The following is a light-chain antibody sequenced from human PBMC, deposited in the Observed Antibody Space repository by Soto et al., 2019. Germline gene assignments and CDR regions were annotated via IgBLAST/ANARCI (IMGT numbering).Light chain of an antibody. Sequence: IALSLSTGTLSLSPGERATLSCRASQSFSSSYLAWYQQKPGQAPRLLIYETSSRATGIPDRFSGSGSQTDFTLTISRLEPEDFAVYYCQQYGNSPPFGQGTRLDI. J-gene: IGKJ5*01. CDR1: QSFSSSY. V-gene: IGKV3-20*01. CDR2: ETS. CDR3: QQYGNSPP.